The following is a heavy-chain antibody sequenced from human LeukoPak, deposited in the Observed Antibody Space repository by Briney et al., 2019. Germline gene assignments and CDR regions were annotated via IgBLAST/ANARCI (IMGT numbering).Heavy chain of an antibody. D-gene: IGHD6-6*01. Sequence: ASVKVSCKASGYTFTSYDINWVRQATGQGLEWMGWMNPDSGNTGYAQKFQGRVTITRNTSISTAYMELSALRSEDTDVYYCARRIAARREGNWFDPWGQGTLVTVSS. CDR2: MNPDSGNT. V-gene: IGHV1-8*03. CDR1: GYTFTSYD. CDR3: ARRIAARREGNWFDP. J-gene: IGHJ5*02.